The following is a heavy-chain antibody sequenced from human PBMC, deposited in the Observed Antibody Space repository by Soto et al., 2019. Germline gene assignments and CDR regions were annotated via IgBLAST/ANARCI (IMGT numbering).Heavy chain of an antibody. V-gene: IGHV1-69*01. D-gene: IGHD3-16*01. CDR2: IIPIFGTA. CDR1: GGTFSSYA. J-gene: IGHJ4*02. CDR3: ARDPTPYDYVWGSSHKADYYFDY. Sequence: QVQLVQSGAEVKKPGSSVKVSCKASGGTFSSYAISWVRQAPGQGLEWMGGIIPIFGTANYAQKFQGRVTITADESTSTAYMELSSLRSEDTAVYYCARDPTPYDYVWGSSHKADYYFDYWGQGTLVTVSS.